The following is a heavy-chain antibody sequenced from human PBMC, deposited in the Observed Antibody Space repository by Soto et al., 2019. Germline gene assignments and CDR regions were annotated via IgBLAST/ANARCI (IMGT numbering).Heavy chain of an antibody. Sequence: QLQLQESGPGLVKPSETLSLTYTVSGGSISSSSYYWGWIRQPPGKGLEWIGSIYYSGSTYYNPSLKSRVTISVDTSKNQFSLKLSSVTAADTAVYYCARHHQLIVGRPEYFQHWGQGTLVTVSS. CDR1: GGSISSSSYY. J-gene: IGHJ1*01. D-gene: IGHD3-22*01. CDR2: IYYSGST. CDR3: ARHHQLIVGRPEYFQH. V-gene: IGHV4-39*01.